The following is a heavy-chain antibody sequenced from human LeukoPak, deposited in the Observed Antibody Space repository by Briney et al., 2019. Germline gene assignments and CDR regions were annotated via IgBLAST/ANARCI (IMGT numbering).Heavy chain of an antibody. CDR1: GFTFSSYA. D-gene: IGHD4-11*01. CDR2: ISYDGSNK. CDR3: ARDYGYSNSIDY. J-gene: IGHJ4*02. Sequence: GGSLRLSCAASGFTFSSYAMHWVRQAPGKGLEWVAVISYDGSNKFYADSVKGRFTISRDNSKNTLYLQMNSLRAEDTAVYYCARDYGYSNSIDYWGQGTLVTVSS. V-gene: IGHV3-30*04.